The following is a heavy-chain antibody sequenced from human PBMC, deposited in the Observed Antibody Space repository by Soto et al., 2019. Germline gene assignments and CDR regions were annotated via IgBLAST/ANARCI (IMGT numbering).Heavy chain of an antibody. J-gene: IGHJ4*02. CDR2: ISAHNGNT. D-gene: IGHD1-1*01. Sequence: QVHLVQSVDEVKKPGASVKVSCKGSGYTFTSYGITWVRQAPGQGLEWMGWISAHNGNTDYAQKLQGRVTVTRDTSTSTAYMELRSLRSDDTAVYYCARGRYGDYWGQGALVTVSS. CDR1: GYTFTSYG. V-gene: IGHV1-18*01. CDR3: ARGRYGDY.